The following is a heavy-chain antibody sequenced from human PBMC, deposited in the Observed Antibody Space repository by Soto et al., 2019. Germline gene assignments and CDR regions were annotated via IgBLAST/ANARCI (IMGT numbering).Heavy chain of an antibody. CDR1: GFTFSSYA. D-gene: IGHD6-19*01. CDR2: ISGSGGNI. J-gene: IGHJ6*02. V-gene: IGHV3-23*01. CDR3: AKPASGWYPKLMNGMDV. Sequence: DVQLLESGGGLVQPGGSLRLSCVVSGFTFSSYAMSWVRQAPGKGLEWVSSISGSGGNIYYADSVKGRFTISRDNSKNRLHQQINSLRAEDTAVYYCAKPASGWYPKLMNGMDVWGQGTTVTVSS.